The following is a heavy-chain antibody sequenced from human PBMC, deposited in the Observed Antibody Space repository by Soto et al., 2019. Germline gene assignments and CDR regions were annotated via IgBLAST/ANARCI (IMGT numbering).Heavy chain of an antibody. CDR3: SRVEYVSAAPTG. J-gene: IGHJ4*02. Sequence: PSETLCVPWSFSGFSIISYCLSWLRPPPGKGLEWIGYIYYSGSTNYTPSLKSRVTISVDTSKNQFSLKLSSVTAADTAMYYCSRVEYVSAAPTGWGQGTLVTVS. CDR2: IYYSGST. V-gene: IGHV4-59*01. CDR1: GFSIISYC. D-gene: IGHD3-10*02.